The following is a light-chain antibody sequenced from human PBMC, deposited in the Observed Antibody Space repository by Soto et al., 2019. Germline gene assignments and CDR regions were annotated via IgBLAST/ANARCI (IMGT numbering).Light chain of an antibody. J-gene: IGLJ2*01. CDR3: LLYYGGAQV. Sequence: QAVVTQEPSLTVSPGGTVTLTCASSTGAVTSGYYPNWFQQKPGQAPRALIYSTGNKPSWTPARFSGSLLGGKAALTLSGVQPEDEAEYYCLLYYGGAQVFGGGTKLTVL. V-gene: IGLV7-43*01. CDR1: TGAVTSGYY. CDR2: STG.